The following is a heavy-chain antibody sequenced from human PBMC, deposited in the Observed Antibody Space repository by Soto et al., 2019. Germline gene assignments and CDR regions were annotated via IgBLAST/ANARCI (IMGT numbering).Heavy chain of an antibody. CDR1: GLTISNAW. Sequence: GGSLRLSCAASGLTISNAWMNWVRQAPGKGLEWVGRIKTNTEGGTTDYAAAVKGRFTVSRDDSKNTLYLQMNSLKTEDTAVYYCTTGSVEGVWGQGTTVTVSS. D-gene: IGHD2-15*01. J-gene: IGHJ6*02. CDR3: TTGSVEGV. V-gene: IGHV3-15*07. CDR2: IKTNTEGGTT.